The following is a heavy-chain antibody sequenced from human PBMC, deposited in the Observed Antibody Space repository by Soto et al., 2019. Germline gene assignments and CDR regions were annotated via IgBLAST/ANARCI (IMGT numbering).Heavy chain of an antibody. CDR1: GFTFSGYS. CDR3: AREDILGARSFDY. J-gene: IGHJ4*02. D-gene: IGHD1-26*01. CDR2: ISSGSKTI. V-gene: IGHV3-48*02. Sequence: ESGGGLVQWGGSLRLSCAASGFTFSGYSVNWVRQAPGKGLEWVSYISSGSKTIYYADSVKGRFTVSRDNARNSQYLQMSSLRDEDTAVYYCAREDILGARSFDYWGQGTLVTVSS.